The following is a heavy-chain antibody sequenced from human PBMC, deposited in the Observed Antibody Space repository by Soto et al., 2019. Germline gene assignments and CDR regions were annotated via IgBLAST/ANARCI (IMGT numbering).Heavy chain of an antibody. V-gene: IGHV4-59*08. CDR3: ARSRYSGYDSLDY. J-gene: IGHJ4*02. CDR2: IYYSGST. D-gene: IGHD5-12*01. CDR1: GGSISSYY. Sequence: PSETLSLTCTVSGGSISSYYWSWIRQPPGKGLEWIGYIYYSGSTNYNPSLKSRVTIPVDTSKNQFSLKLSSVTAADTAVYYCARSRYSGYDSLDYWGQGTLVTVSS.